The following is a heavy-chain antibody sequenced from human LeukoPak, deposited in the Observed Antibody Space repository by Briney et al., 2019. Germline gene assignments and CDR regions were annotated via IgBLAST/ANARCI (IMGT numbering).Heavy chain of an antibody. V-gene: IGHV4-34*01. CDR1: GGSFSGYY. CDR3: ARMAVIIAAAGHSDY. J-gene: IGHJ4*02. Sequence: PSETLSLTCAVYGGSFSGYYWSWIRQPPGKGLEWIGEINHSGSTNYNPSLKSRVTISVDTSKNQFSLKLSSVTAADTAVYYCARMAVIIAAAGHSDYWGKGTLVTVSS. D-gene: IGHD6-13*01. CDR2: INHSGST.